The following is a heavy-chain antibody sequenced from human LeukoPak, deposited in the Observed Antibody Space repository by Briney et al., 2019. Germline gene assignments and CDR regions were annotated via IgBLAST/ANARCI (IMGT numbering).Heavy chain of an antibody. J-gene: IGHJ4*02. D-gene: IGHD6-19*01. V-gene: IGHV1-2*02. CDR2: INPNSGGT. Sequence: ASVKVSCKASGYTFTGYYMHWVRQAPGQGLEWMGWINPNSGGTNYAQKFQGRVTMTRDTSISTAYMELSRLRSDDTAVYYCARALGKSSGWYEGYWGQGTLVTVSS. CDR1: GYTFTGYY. CDR3: ARALGKSSGWYEGY.